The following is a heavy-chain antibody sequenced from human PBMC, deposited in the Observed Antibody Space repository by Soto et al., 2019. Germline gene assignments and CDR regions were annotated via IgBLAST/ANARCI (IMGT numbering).Heavy chain of an antibody. D-gene: IGHD2-2*01. CDR2: LYSGGDT. Sequence: EVQLVESGGGLVQPGGSLRLSCVVSGFSVSSNYMSWVRQAPGKGLEWVSVLYSGGDTVYADSVKGRFTISRDNSKNTLYLQMSSLRVVDTAVYYCARGAGVSPTATGSFDYWGQGTLVTVSS. J-gene: IGHJ4*02. CDR3: ARGAGVSPTATGSFDY. CDR1: GFSVSSNY. V-gene: IGHV3-66*01.